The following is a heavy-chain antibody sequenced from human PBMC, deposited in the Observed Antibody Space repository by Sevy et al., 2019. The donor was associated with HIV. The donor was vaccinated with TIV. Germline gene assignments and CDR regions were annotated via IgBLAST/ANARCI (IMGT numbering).Heavy chain of an antibody. Sequence: GGSLRLSCAASGFTFSRYAMHWVRQAPGKGLEWVAVISYDGSNQYYADSVKGRFTISRDNSKNTLYLQMNSLRAEDTAVYYCARDRGPSWYYYYYGMDVWGQGTTVTVSS. CDR3: ARDRGPSWYYYYYGMDV. CDR1: GFTFSRYA. CDR2: ISYDGSNQ. J-gene: IGHJ6*02. D-gene: IGHD2-2*01. V-gene: IGHV3-30-3*01.